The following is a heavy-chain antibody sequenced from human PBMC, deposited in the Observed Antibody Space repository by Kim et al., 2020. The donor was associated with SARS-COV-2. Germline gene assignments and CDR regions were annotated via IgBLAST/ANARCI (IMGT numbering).Heavy chain of an antibody. V-gene: IGHV7-4-1*02. Sequence: ASVKVSCKASGYTFTSYAMNWVRQAPGQGLEWMGWINTNTGNPTYAQGFTGRFVFSLDTSVSTAYLQISSLKAEDTAVYYCAREVVPAADDAFDIWGQGTMVTVSS. CDR2: INTNTGNP. D-gene: IGHD2-2*01. CDR3: AREVVPAADDAFDI. CDR1: GYTFTSYA. J-gene: IGHJ3*02.